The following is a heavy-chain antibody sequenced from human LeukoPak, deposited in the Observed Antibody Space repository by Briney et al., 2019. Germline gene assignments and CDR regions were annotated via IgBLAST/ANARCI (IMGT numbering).Heavy chain of an antibody. D-gene: IGHD2-15*01. V-gene: IGHV3-11*01. CDR2: ISSSGSTI. CDR3: ASGYCSGGSCYRLYYYMDV. Sequence: GGSLRLSCAASGFTFSDYYMSWIRQAPGKGLEWASYISSSGSTIYYADSVKGRFTISRDNAKNSLYLQMNSLRAEDTAVYYCASGYCSGGSCYRLYYYMDVWGKGTTVTISS. J-gene: IGHJ6*03. CDR1: GFTFSDYY.